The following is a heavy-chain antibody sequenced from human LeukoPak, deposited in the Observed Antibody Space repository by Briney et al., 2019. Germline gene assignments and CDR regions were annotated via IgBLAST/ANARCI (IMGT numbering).Heavy chain of an antibody. CDR1: GITFRTSS. V-gene: IGHV3-21*01. D-gene: IGHD1-26*01. CDR2: ISSSGTYM. J-gene: IGHJ4*02. CDR3: AKELGNADSYGNVPLGH. Sequence: GGSLRLSCTVSGITFRTSSFNWVRQVPGKGLEWVSSISSSGTYMYYSDSVEGRFTISRDNAKNSVFLQMDSLRAEDTAVYFCAKELGNADSYGNVPLGHWGQGTLVIVSS.